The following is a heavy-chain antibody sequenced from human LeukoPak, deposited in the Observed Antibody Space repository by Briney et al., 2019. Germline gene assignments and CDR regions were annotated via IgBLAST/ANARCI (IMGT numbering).Heavy chain of an antibody. CDR2: IYDSGST. J-gene: IGHJ3*02. Sequence: SETLSLTCTVSGASISSYYWSWIRQPPGKRLEWIGYIYDSGSTNYNPSLKSRVTISVDTSKNQFSLKLSSVTAADTAVYYCARVTRYGSGSYYYDAFDIWGQGTMVTVSS. D-gene: IGHD3-10*01. V-gene: IGHV4-59*01. CDR1: GASISSYY. CDR3: ARVTRYGSGSYYYDAFDI.